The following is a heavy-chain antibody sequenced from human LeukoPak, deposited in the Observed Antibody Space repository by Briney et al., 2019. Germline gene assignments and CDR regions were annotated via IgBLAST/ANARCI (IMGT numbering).Heavy chain of an antibody. Sequence: GGSLRLSCAASGFTFSTYVMNWVRQAPGKGLEWVSVIFGNGGGIHYADSVKGRFTISRDNAKNTLYLQMNSLRAEDSAVYYCAKDRIPDGMYSIDFWGQGTPVTVSS. CDR1: GFTFSTYV. D-gene: IGHD2-8*01. CDR2: IFGNGGGI. V-gene: IGHV3-23*01. J-gene: IGHJ4*02. CDR3: AKDRIPDGMYSIDF.